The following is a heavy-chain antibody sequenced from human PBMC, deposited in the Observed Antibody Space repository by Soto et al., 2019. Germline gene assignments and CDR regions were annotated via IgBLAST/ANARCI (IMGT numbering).Heavy chain of an antibody. CDR3: ARGRLYYYYMDV. Sequence: SSETLSLTCAVFGGSFSDYYWTWIRQPPGKGLEWIGEINHSGSTNYDPSLNSRVTISADPSKNQFSLKLSSVTAADTAVYYCARGRLYYYYMDVWGKGTTVTVSS. V-gene: IGHV4-34*01. J-gene: IGHJ6*03. CDR2: INHSGST. CDR1: GGSFSDYY.